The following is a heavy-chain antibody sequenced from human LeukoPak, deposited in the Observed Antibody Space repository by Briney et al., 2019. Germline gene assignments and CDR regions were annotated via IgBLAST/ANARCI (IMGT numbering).Heavy chain of an antibody. CDR3: ARDPGFWSGYYTSGLFDP. CDR2: IIPILGIA. V-gene: IGHV1-69*04. D-gene: IGHD3-3*01. CDR1: GGTFSSYT. J-gene: IGHJ5*02. Sequence: SVEVSCKASGGTFSSYTISWVRQAPGQGLEWMGRIIPILGIANYAQKFQGRVTITADKSTSTAYMELSSLRSEDTAVYYCARDPGFWSGYYTSGLFDPWGQGTLVTVSS.